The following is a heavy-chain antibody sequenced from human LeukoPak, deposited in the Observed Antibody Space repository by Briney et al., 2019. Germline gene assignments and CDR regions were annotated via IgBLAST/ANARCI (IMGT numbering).Heavy chain of an antibody. J-gene: IGHJ4*02. CDR1: GFPFSSHG. D-gene: IGHD4-17*01. CDR2: ISPGGGPT. CDR3: ARDLDYGDYGNDY. Sequence: GGSLRLSCAGSGFPFSSHGMNWVRQAPGKGLEWVSGISPGGGPTYYADSVKGRFTISRDNAKNTLYLQMNSLRAEDTAVYYCARDLDYGDYGNDYWGQGTLVTVSS. V-gene: IGHV3-23*01.